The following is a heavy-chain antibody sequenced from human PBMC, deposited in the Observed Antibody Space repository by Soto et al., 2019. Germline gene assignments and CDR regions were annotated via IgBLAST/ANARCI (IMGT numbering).Heavy chain of an antibody. D-gene: IGHD6-13*01. CDR2: IIPIFGTA. J-gene: IGHJ4*02. CDR1: GGTFSSYA. V-gene: IGHV1-69*13. Sequence: SVKVSCKASGGTFSSYAISWVRQAPGQGLEWMGGIIPIFGTANYAQKFQGRVTITADESTSTAYMELSSLRSEDTAVYYCARDQGSRHSSSWELDYWGQGTLVTVSS. CDR3: ARDQGSRHSSSWELDY.